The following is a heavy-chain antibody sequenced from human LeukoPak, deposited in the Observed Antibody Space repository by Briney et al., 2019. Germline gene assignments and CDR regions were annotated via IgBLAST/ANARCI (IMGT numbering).Heavy chain of an antibody. D-gene: IGHD3-10*01. CDR3: ARDARPYYYGSGSPPAFDI. CDR2: ISAYNGNT. V-gene: IGHV1-18*01. CDR1: GYTFTSYG. Sequence: ASVKVSCKASGYTFTSYGISWVRQAPGQGLEWMGWISAYNGNTNYAQKLQGRVTMTTDTSTSTAYMELRSLRSDDTAVYYCARDARPYYYGSGSPPAFDIWGQGTMVTVSS. J-gene: IGHJ3*02.